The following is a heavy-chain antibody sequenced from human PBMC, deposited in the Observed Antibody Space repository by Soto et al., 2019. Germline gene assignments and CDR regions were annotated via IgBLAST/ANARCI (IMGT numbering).Heavy chain of an antibody. CDR2: IYYSGNT. V-gene: IGHV4-31*03. CDR1: GGSIRSGGYY. D-gene: IGHD5-18*01. J-gene: IGHJ6*02. CDR3: ARDRLMATAGTARHYFGLDV. Sequence: SETLSLTCTVSGGSIRSGGYYWSWVRQNPRKGLEWIGNIYYSGNTYYNPSLKSRLTISVYTSKNQFSLNLSSVTAADTAVYYCARDRLMATAGTARHYFGLDVWGQGTTVTVSS.